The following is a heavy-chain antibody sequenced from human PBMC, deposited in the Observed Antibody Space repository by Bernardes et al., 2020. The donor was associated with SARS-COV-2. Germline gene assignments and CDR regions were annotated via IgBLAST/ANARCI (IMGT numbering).Heavy chain of an antibody. CDR1: GYTFTGYF. J-gene: IGHJ4*02. CDR3: ARTRTTISTTGIPVDY. Sequence: ASETFSCKGSGYTFTGYFMHWVRQAPGQRLEWMGWINPNTGGPNYAQKFQGRVTMTRDTSITTAYMELSRLGSDDTAIYYCARTRTTISTTGIPVDYWGQGTLVTVSS. CDR2: INPNTGGP. D-gene: IGHD2-21*02. V-gene: IGHV1-2*02.